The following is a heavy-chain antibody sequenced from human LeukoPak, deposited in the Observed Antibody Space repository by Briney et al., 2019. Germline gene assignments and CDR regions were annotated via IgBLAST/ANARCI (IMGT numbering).Heavy chain of an antibody. V-gene: IGHV3-11*04. CDR3: ARGAGYYDSSGYYYSYWYFDL. CDR1: GFTFSDYY. Sequence: PGGPLRLSCAASGFTFSDYYMSWIRQAPGKGLEWVSYISSSGSTIYYADSVKGRFTISRDNAKNSLYLQMNSLRAEDTAVYYCARGAGYYDSSGYYYSYWYFDLWGRGTLVTVSS. CDR2: ISSSGSTI. J-gene: IGHJ2*01. D-gene: IGHD3-22*01.